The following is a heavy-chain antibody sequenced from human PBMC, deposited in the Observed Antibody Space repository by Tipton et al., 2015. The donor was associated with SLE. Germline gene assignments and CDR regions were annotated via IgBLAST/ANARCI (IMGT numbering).Heavy chain of an antibody. CDR1: GGSISSGGYY. CDR2: IYYSGST. V-gene: IGHV4-31*03. J-gene: IGHJ6*03. D-gene: IGHD3-3*01. Sequence: TLSLTCTVSGGSISSGGYYWSWIRQHPGKGLEWIGYIYYSGSTYYNPSLKSRVTISVDTSKNQFSLKLSSVTAADTAVYYCARQRPITIFGVVTPRYMDVWGKGTTVTVSS. CDR3: ARQRPITIFGVVTPRYMDV.